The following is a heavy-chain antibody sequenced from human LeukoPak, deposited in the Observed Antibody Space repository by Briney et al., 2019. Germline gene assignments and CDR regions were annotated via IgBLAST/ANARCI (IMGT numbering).Heavy chain of an antibody. J-gene: IGHJ3*02. Sequence: GESLKISCKGSGYSFTSYWISWVRQMPGKGLEWMGRIDPSDSYTNYSPSFQGHVTISADKPISTAYLQWSSLKASDTAMYYCARTYCSSTSCYHGAFDIWGQGTMVTVSS. CDR3: ARTYCSSTSCYHGAFDI. CDR2: IDPSDSYT. CDR1: GYSFTSYW. V-gene: IGHV5-10-1*01. D-gene: IGHD2-2*01.